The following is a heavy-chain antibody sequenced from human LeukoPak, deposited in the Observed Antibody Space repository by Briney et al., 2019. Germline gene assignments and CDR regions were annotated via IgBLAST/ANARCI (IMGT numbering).Heavy chain of an antibody. J-gene: IGHJ4*02. V-gene: IGHV3-53*01. Sequence: GGSLRLSCAASGFTVSSNYMSWVRQAPGKGLEWVSVIYSGGSTYYADSVKGRFTISRDNSKNTLYLQMNSLRAEDTAVYYCAKDRGSWFALFDSWGQGTLVTVSS. CDR3: AKDRGSWFALFDS. CDR1: GFTVSSNY. CDR2: IYSGGST. D-gene: IGHD6-13*01.